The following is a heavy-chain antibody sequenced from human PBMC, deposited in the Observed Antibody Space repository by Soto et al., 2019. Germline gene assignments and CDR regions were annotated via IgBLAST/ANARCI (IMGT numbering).Heavy chain of an antibody. D-gene: IGHD3-10*01. CDR3: ASLSRFALDY. CDR2: ISGGGDYI. CDR1: GFAFSSYT. V-gene: IGHV3-21*01. Sequence: EVQLVESGGGLVKPGGSLRLSCAASGFAFSSYTMNWVRQAPGKGLEWVSSISGGGDYIYNTGSVKGRFSISRDNAKNSLYLQMDSLSAEDTAVYYCASLSRFALDYWGQGTLVTVSS. J-gene: IGHJ4*01.